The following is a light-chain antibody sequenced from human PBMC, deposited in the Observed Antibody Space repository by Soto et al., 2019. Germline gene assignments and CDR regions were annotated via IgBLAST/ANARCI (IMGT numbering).Light chain of an antibody. CDR2: DSS. J-gene: IGKJ4*01. CDR1: QSISTW. CDR3: QQFSSYPLT. Sequence: DIQMTQSPSTLSASVGDSVTVTCRASQSISTWLAWYQQKPGRAPTLLIYDSSSLESGVPARFSGSGSGTDFTLTISRLEPEDFAVYYCQQFSSYPLTFGGGTKVDIK. V-gene: IGKV1-5*01.